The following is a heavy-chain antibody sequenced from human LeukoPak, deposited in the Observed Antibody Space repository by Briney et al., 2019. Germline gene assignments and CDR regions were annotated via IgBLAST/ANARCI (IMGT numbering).Heavy chain of an antibody. CDR2: IYWNDDK. D-gene: IGHD6-19*01. Sequence: SGPTLVNPTQTLTLTCTFSGFSLSTSGVGVGWIRQPPGKALEWLALIYWNDDKRYSPSLKSRLTITKDTSKNQVVLTMTNMDPVDTATYYCAHRLMYSSGWFHWRDDAFDIWGQGTMVTVSS. V-gene: IGHV2-5*01. CDR3: AHRLMYSSGWFHWRDDAFDI. J-gene: IGHJ3*02. CDR1: GFSLSTSGVG.